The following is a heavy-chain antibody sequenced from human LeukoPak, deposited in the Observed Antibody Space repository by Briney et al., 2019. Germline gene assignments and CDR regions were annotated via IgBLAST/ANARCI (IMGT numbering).Heavy chain of an antibody. V-gene: IGHV3-7*01. D-gene: IGHD3-22*01. Sequence: GGSLRLSCAASGFTFSNFWMTWVRQAPGKGLEWVATIRQDGSDKYYVDSVKGRFTISRDNAKSSLYLQMNSLRAEDTAVYYCARYFDNTGYSWRRFDYWGQGALVTVSS. J-gene: IGHJ4*02. CDR3: ARYFDNTGYSWRRFDY. CDR1: GFTFSNFW. CDR2: IRQDGSDK.